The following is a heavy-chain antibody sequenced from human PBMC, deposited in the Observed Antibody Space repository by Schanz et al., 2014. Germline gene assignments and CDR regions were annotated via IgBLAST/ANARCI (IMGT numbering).Heavy chain of an antibody. V-gene: IGHV3-7*01. J-gene: IGHJ4*02. CDR3: ARSEMDRGVIWGY. Sequence: EVQLVESGGGLVQPGGSLRLSCAASGFTFGNFFMSWVRQAPGKGLEWVASVKQDGSEKYYVDSVKGRFTVSRDDAKNSLYLQMNSLRVEDTAVYYCARSEMDRGVIWGYWGQGTLVTVSS. CDR2: VKQDGSEK. CDR1: GFTFGNFF. D-gene: IGHD3-10*01.